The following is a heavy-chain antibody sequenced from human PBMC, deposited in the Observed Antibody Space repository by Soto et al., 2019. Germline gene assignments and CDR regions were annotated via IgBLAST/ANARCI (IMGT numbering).Heavy chain of an antibody. D-gene: IGHD6-6*01. Sequence: GGSLRLSCAASGFPFSDSYMTWIRQAPGKGLEEIATISSTGSTPYYADSVKGRFTMSRDNAQNSLYLEMNNLRAEDTAVYYCARGQQLVANWLDPWGQGILVTVSS. J-gene: IGHJ5*02. V-gene: IGHV3-11*01. CDR1: GFPFSDSY. CDR3: ARGQQLVANWLDP. CDR2: ISSTGSTP.